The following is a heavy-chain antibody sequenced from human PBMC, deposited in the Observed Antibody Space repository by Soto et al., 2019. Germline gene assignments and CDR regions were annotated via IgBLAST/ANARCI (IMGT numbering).Heavy chain of an antibody. Sequence: PGESLKISCAASGFTFSSYWMSWVRQAPGKGLEWVANIKQDGSEKYYVDSVKGRFTISRDNAKNSLYLQMNSLRAEDTAVYYCAREGGRRGMDVWGQGTTVTVSS. CDR1: GFTFSSYW. V-gene: IGHV3-7*01. CDR3: AREGGRRGMDV. J-gene: IGHJ6*02. CDR2: IKQDGSEK.